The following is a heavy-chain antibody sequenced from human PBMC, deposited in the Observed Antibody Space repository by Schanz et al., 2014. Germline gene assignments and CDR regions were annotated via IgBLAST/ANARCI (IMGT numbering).Heavy chain of an antibody. J-gene: IGHJ5*02. CDR2: INTGSGDT. Sequence: QVQVVQSGAELKKPGASVKVSCKASEYSFTSYSMHWVRQAPGQRLEWMGWINTGSGDTKYSQNFQGRVTITRDTSASTAYMELSSLRSDDTAVYYCAKAEYDILTDSYSRLDPWGQGTLVTVSP. CDR3: AKAEYDILTDSYSRLDP. V-gene: IGHV1-3*04. CDR1: EYSFTSYS. D-gene: IGHD3-9*01.